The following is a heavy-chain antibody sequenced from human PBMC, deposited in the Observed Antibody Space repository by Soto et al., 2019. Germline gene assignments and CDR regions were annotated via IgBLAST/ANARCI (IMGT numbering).Heavy chain of an antibody. D-gene: IGHD3-22*01. CDR3: AHSLIGYYYDSSGSNWFDP. J-gene: IGHJ5*02. Sequence: QITLKESGPTLVKPTQTLTLTCTFSGFSLSTSGVGVGWIRQPPGKALEWLALIYWDDDKRYSPSLKSRLTIPKHTPXTXVXXTLTNMAPVDTATYYCAHSLIGYYYDSSGSNWFDPWGQGTLVTVSS. CDR2: IYWDDDK. V-gene: IGHV2-5*02. CDR1: GFSLSTSGVG.